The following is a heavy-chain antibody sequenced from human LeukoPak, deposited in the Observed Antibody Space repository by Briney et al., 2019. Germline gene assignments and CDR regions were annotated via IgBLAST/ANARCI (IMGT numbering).Heavy chain of an antibody. CDR3: AREIYDYVWGNYRANNWFDP. CDR1: GFTFSSYA. D-gene: IGHD3-16*02. V-gene: IGHV3-30-3*01. CDR2: ISYDGSNK. Sequence: PGGSLRLSCAASGFTFSSYAMHWVRQAPGKGLEWVAVISYDGSNKYYADSVKGRFTISRDNAKKSLYLQMNSLRAEDTAVYYCAREIYDYVWGNYRANNWFDPWGQGTLVTVSS. J-gene: IGHJ5*02.